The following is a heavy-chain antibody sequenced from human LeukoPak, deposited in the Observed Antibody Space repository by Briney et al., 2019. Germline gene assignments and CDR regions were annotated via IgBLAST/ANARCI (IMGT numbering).Heavy chain of an antibody. CDR2: IYSGGVYSDGTT. D-gene: IGHD5-18*01. Sequence: GGSLRLSCAASGFIVGHNYMSWFRQAPGKGLEWVSIIYSGGVYSDGTTHYADSVKGRFTISRDSSKNTLYLQMNSLRAEDTAVYYCARREPLGYSYGLGAFNVWGQGTMVTVSS. CDR3: ARREPLGYSYGLGAFNV. J-gene: IGHJ3*01. CDR1: GFIVGHNY. V-gene: IGHV3-66*04.